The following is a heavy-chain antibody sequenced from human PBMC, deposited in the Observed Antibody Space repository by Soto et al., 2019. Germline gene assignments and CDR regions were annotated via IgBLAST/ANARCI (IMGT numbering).Heavy chain of an antibody. CDR3: TRDGVVVVTAIIY. CDR1: GFTFGDYA. J-gene: IGHJ4*02. CDR2: IRSKAYGGTT. D-gene: IGHD2-21*02. Sequence: GGSLRLSCTASGFTFGDYAMSLFRQAPGKGLEWVGFIRSKAYGGTTEYAASVKGRFTISRDDSKSIAYLQMNSLKTEDTAVYYCTRDGVVVVTAIIYWGQGTLVTVSS. V-gene: IGHV3-49*03.